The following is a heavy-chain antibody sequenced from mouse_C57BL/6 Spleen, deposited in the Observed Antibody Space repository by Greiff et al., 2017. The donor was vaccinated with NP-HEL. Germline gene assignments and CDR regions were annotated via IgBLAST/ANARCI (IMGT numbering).Heavy chain of an antibody. CDR1: GYSFTDYN. V-gene: IGHV1-39*01. Sequence: VQLKESGPELVKPGASVKISCKASGYSFTDYNMNWVKQSNGKSLEWIGVINPNYGTTRYNQKFKGKATLTVDQSSSTSYMQLNSLTSEDSAVYYCFYGSSYEGAYWGQGTLVTVSA. J-gene: IGHJ3*01. CDR2: INPNYGTT. CDR3: FYGSSYEGAY. D-gene: IGHD1-1*01.